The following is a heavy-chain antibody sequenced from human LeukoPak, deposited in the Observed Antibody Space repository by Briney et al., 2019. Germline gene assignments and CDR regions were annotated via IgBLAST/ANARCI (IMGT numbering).Heavy chain of an antibody. D-gene: IGHD5-24*01. CDR3: ARDATRVGYARHDY. CDR1: GFTFSSYA. CDR2: ISYDGSNK. V-gene: IGHV3-30-3*01. J-gene: IGHJ4*02. Sequence: GGSLRLSCAASGFTFSSYAMHWVRQAPGKGLEWVAVISYDGSNKYYADSVKGRFTISRDNSKNTLYLQMNSLRAEDTAVYCCARDATRVGYARHDYWGQGTLVTVSS.